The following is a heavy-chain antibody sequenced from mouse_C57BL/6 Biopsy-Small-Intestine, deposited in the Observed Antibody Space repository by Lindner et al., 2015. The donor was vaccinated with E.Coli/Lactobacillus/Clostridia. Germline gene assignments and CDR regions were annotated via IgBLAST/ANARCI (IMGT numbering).Heavy chain of an antibody. D-gene: IGHD2-1*01. CDR2: INPISGHT. V-gene: IGHV1-84*02. Sequence: SVKVSCKTSGYNFRDYDITWVRQVTGQGLEWMGWINPISGHTGYAQSLQGRVTLTRNTSISTAYMELSSLRSEDTAVYYCARGYVGYYYHMDVWGEGTTVTVSS. J-gene: IGHJ1*01. CDR3: ARGYVGYYYHMDV. CDR1: GYNFRDYD.